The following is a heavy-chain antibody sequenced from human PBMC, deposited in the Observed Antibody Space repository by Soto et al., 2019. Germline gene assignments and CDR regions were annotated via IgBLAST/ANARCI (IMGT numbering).Heavy chain of an antibody. V-gene: IGHV4-39*01. CDR3: ASVPILSFDY. CDR1: GGSISSSSYY. CDR2: IYYSGST. J-gene: IGHJ4*02. Sequence: SETLSLTCTVSGGSISSSSYYWGWIRQPPGKGLEWIGSIYYSGSTYYNPSLKSRVTISVDTSKNQFSLKLSSVTAADTAVYYCASVPILSFDYWGQGTLVTVSS.